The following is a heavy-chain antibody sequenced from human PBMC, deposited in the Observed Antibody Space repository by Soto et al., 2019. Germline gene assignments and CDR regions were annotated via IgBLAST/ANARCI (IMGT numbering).Heavy chain of an antibody. J-gene: IGHJ4*02. D-gene: IGHD3-22*01. V-gene: IGHV4-34*01. CDR2: IHYSGST. CDR3: ARSREMYYYDNSAYYAH. CDR1: GGSFSGYY. Sequence: SETLSLTCAVYGGSFSGYYWSWVRQPPGKGLEWIGEIHYSGSTNYNPSLESRVTISVDTSKNQFSLKLSSVTAADTAVYFCARSREMYYYDNSAYYAHWGQGTLVTVSS.